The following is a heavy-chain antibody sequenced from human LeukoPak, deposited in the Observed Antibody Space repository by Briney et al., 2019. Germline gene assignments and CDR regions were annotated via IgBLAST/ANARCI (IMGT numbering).Heavy chain of an antibody. CDR3: AKGGYYYDSSGYFS. J-gene: IGHJ5*02. D-gene: IGHD3-22*01. CDR2: IRYDGSNK. CDR1: GFTFSSYG. V-gene: IGHV3-30*02. Sequence: PGGSLRLSCAASGFTFSSYGMHWVRQAPGKGLEWVAFIRYDGSNKYYADSVKGRFTSSRDNSKNTLYLQMSSLRAEDTAVYYCAKGGYYYDSSGYFSWGQGTLVTVSS.